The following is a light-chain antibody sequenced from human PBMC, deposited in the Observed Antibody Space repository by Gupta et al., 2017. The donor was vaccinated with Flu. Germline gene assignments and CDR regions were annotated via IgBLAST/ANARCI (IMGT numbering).Light chain of an antibody. CDR2: DAS. V-gene: IGKV3-11*01. CDR3: TKRSKCCN. J-gene: IGKJ4*01. CDR1: QSVSSY. Sequence: EIVLTQSPATLSLSPGERATLSCRASQSVSSYLDWYQQKPGQAPRLLIYDASNRAKGIPARFSGSESGTDFSLTISSREPEDFAFDYWTKRSKCCNFGGGTKLEIK.